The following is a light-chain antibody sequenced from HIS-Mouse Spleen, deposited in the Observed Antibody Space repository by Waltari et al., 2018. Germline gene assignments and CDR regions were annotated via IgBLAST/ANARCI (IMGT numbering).Light chain of an antibody. Sequence: SYELTQPPSVSASPGQTARITCSGDALPKKYAYWYRQKSGQAPVLVIYEASKRPSGIPERFAGSSSGTMATLTISGAQVEDEADYYCYSTDSSGNHRVFGGGTKLTVL. J-gene: IGLJ2*01. V-gene: IGLV3-10*01. CDR3: YSTDSSGNHRV. CDR1: ALPKKY. CDR2: EAS.